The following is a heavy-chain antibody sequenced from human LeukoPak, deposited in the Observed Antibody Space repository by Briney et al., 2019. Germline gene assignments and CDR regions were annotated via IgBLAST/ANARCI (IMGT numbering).Heavy chain of an antibody. D-gene: IGHD3-22*01. J-gene: IGHJ5*02. V-gene: IGHV1-2*02. Sequence: ASVKVSCKASGYTFTGYYMHWVRQAPGQGLEWMGWINPNSGGTNYAQKFQGRVTMTRDTSISTAYMELRSLRSDDTAVYYCARDLYYDSSGSTWFDPWGQGTLVTVSS. CDR3: ARDLYYDSSGSTWFDP. CDR1: GYTFTGYY. CDR2: INPNSGGT.